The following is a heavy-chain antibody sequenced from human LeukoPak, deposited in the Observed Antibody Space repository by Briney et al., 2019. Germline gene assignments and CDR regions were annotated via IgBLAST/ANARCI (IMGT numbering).Heavy chain of an antibody. Sequence: GRSLRLSCTVSGFTFSRSGMHWVRQAPGKGLEWVALISYDGSYSHCADSVKGRFTISRDNSKNTLYLQMDSLRAEDTAVYYCAKGSDSSGWSYFDYWGQGTLVTVPS. CDR3: AKGSDSSGWSYFDY. CDR1: GFTFSRSG. J-gene: IGHJ4*02. CDR2: ISYDGSYS. D-gene: IGHD3-22*01. V-gene: IGHV3-30*18.